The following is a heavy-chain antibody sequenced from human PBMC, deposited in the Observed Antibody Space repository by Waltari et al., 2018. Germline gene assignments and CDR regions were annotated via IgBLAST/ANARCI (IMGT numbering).Heavy chain of an antibody. J-gene: IGHJ4*02. CDR1: GDSMSSGDW. CDR3: ARDRGRGIYLDS. Sequence: QMQLQESGPGLVKPSGTLSVTCTVSGDSMSSGDWGSWVRQSPEKGLEWIGQIQRSGGTPYNPSFESRVTISMDTSNNQFSLKMTSTTAADTAVYYCARDRGRGIYLDSWGRGTLVTVSA. CDR2: IQRSGGT. V-gene: IGHV4-4*02. D-gene: IGHD2-15*01.